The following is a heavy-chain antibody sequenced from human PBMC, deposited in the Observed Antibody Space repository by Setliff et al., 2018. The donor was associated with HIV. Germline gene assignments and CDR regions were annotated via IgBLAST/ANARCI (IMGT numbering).Heavy chain of an antibody. CDR1: GGSISSSSYY. Sequence: SETLSLTCTVSGGSISSSSYYWGWIRQPPGEGLEWIGSIYYSGSTYYNPSLKSRVTISVDTSKNQFSLKLSSVTAADTAVYYCARVDCSSTSCYRDYYYYMDVWGKGTTVTVS. D-gene: IGHD2-2*01. CDR2: IYYSGST. J-gene: IGHJ6*03. V-gene: IGHV4-39*01. CDR3: ARVDCSSTSCYRDYYYYMDV.